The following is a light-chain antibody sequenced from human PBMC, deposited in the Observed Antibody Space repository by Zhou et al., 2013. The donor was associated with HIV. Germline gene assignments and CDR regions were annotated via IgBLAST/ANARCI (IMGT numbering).Light chain of an antibody. V-gene: IGKV1-16*01. Sequence: DIRMTQSPSSLSASVGDRVTITCRASQDITHYLAWFQQKPGKAPKSLIYAASSLQSGVPSRFSGSGSGADFTLTINSLQPEDFATYFCQQSYITRTFGQGTKVEI. CDR1: QDITHY. CDR3: QQSYITRT. CDR2: AAS. J-gene: IGKJ1*01.